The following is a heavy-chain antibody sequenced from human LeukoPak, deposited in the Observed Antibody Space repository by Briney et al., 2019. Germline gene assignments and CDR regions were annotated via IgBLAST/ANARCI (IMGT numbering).Heavy chain of an antibody. V-gene: IGHV3-30*02. J-gene: IGHJ6*03. D-gene: IGHD1-26*01. CDR2: IWYDGSNK. CDR3: AKGRGWEASYYYYYMDV. Sequence: GGSLRLSCAASGFTLSSYGIHWVRQAPGKGLEWVAFIWYDGSNKYYTDSVKGRFTISRDNSKNTLYLQMNSLRAEDTAVYYCAKGRGWEASYYYYYMDVCGKGTTVTISS. CDR1: GFTLSSYG.